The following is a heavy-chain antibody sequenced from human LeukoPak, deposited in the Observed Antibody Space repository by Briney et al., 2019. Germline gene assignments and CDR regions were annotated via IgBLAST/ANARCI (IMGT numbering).Heavy chain of an antibody. V-gene: IGHV3-48*02. J-gene: IGHJ4*02. CDR2: ISSSSSTI. CDR1: GFTFSSYS. CDR3: ARVWSGSYLPDY. Sequence: PGGSLRLSCAASGFTFSSYSMNWVRQAPGKGLEWVSSISSSSSTIYYADSVKGRFTISRDNAKNSLYLQMNSLRDEDTAVYYCARVWSGSYLPDYWGQGTLVTVSS. D-gene: IGHD1-26*01.